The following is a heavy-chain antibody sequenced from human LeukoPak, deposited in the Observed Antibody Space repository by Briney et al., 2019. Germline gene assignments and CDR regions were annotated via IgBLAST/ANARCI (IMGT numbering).Heavy chain of an antibody. CDR3: ARLHHDYGSGTYGGAYNYYMDV. CDR2: IYYTGST. Sequence: PSETLSLTCSVSSGFISSYYWTWIRQSPGKGLEWIGYIYYTGSTSYNPSLQSRVTISVDTSKNQFSLRLNSMTAADTAVYYCARLHHDYGSGTYGGAYNYYMDVWGKGTTVTVSS. J-gene: IGHJ6*03. D-gene: IGHD3-10*01. CDR1: SGFISSYY. V-gene: IGHV4-59*01.